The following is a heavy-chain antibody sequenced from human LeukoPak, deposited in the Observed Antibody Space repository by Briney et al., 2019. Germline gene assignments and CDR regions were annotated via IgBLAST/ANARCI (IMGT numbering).Heavy chain of an antibody. D-gene: IGHD7-27*01. J-gene: IGHJ4*02. Sequence: GGSLRLSCAVSGFNFMWMSWVRLAPGKGLEWVSYISSSSTIYYADSVKGRFTISRDNAKNSLYLQMNSLRAEDTAVYYCARVGLTGGDYWGQGTLVTVSS. V-gene: IGHV3-69-1*01. CDR1: GFNFMW. CDR2: ISSSSTI. CDR3: ARVGLTGGDY.